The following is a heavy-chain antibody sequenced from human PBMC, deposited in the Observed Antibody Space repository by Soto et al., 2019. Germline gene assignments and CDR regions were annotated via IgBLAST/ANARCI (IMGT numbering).Heavy chain of an antibody. CDR2: IIPILGET. V-gene: IGHV1-69*08. Sequence: QVQLVQSGAEVKKPGSSVRVSCKASGTIFSSYTIRWVRQAPGQGLEWMGRIIPILGETNSAQKFQDRVTLTADKSTNTAYMELNSLRLEDTAVYYCARGFGGRMDDWGQGTTVTVSS. D-gene: IGHD3-16*01. CDR1: GTIFSSYT. J-gene: IGHJ6*02. CDR3: ARGFGGRMDD.